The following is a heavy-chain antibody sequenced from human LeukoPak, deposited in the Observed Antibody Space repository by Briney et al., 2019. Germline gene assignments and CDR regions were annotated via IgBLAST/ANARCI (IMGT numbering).Heavy chain of an antibody. V-gene: IGHV1-69*01. CDR1: GGTFSSYA. CDR2: IIPIFGTA. D-gene: IGHD3-10*01. J-gene: IGHJ5*02. Sequence: SVKVSRKASGGTFSSYAISWVRQAPGQGLEWMGGIIPIFGTANYAQKFQGRVTITADESTSTAYMELSSLRSEDTAVYYCANTEWFGELLNWFDPWGQGTLVTVSS. CDR3: ANTEWFGELLNWFDP.